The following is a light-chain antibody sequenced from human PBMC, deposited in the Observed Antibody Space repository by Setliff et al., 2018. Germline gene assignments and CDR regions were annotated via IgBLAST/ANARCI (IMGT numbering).Light chain of an antibody. J-gene: IGLJ2*01. CDR2: EVS. Sequence: QSALTQPASVSGSPGQSITISCTGTSSDVGVYNYVSWYQQHPGKAPKLMIYEVSNRPSGVSNRFSGSRSGNTASLTISGLQAEDEADYYCSSYTSSSTPLFGGGTQLTVL. CDR3: SSYTSSSTPL. V-gene: IGLV2-14*01. CDR1: SSDVGVYNY.